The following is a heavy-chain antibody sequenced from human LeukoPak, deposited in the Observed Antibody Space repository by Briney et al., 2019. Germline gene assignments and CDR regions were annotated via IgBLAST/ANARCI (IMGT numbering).Heavy chain of an antibody. J-gene: IGHJ5*02. CDR1: GFTFSDYY. Sequence: AGGSLRLSCAASGFTFSDYYMSWIRQAPGKGLEWVSYISSSGSTIYYADSVKGRFTISRDNAKNSLYLQMNSLRAEDTAVYYCARDREYSSGWYRWFDPWGQGTRVIVSS. CDR3: ARDREYSSGWYRWFDP. V-gene: IGHV3-11*04. CDR2: ISSSGSTI. D-gene: IGHD6-19*01.